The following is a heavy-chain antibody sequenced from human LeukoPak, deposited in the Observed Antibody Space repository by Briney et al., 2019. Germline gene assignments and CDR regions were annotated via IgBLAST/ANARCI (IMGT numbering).Heavy chain of an antibody. CDR3: ARDRTYGFDV. Sequence: PGGSLRLSCAVSGFTFSIYWMHWVRQAPGKGLVWVAHSNSDGSRTSYADSVKGRFTISGDNAKNTLYLQMNSLRAEDTAVYYCARDRTYGFDVWGQGTMVTVSS. J-gene: IGHJ3*01. CDR1: GFTFSIYW. D-gene: IGHD3/OR15-3a*01. CDR2: SNSDGSRT. V-gene: IGHV3-74*01.